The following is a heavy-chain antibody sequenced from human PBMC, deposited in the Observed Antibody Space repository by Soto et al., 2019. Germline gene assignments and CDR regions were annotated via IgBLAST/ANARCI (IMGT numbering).Heavy chain of an antibody. CDR1: GGSISSDHYH. D-gene: IGHD4-17*01. J-gene: IGHJ6*02. Sequence: QVQLQESGPGLVRPSQTLSLTCTVSGGSISSDHYHWTWIRQTPGKGLEWIGYIHYSGSVYYNPSLQSRVTMSVDTSKNLFSLKLSSVTAADTAVYFCVREDDGGDRDDYGLDVWGQGTTVTVSS. CDR2: IHYSGSV. V-gene: IGHV4-30-4*01. CDR3: VREDDGGDRDDYGLDV.